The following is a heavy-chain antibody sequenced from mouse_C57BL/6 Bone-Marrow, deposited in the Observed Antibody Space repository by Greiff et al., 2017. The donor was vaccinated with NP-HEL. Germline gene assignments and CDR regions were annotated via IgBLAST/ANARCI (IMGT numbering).Heavy chain of an antibody. CDR3: ALSGVTTFAY. CDR1: GFTFSDYG. J-gene: IGHJ3*01. Sequence: EVKLVESGGGLVKPGGSLKLSCAASGFTFSDYGMHWVRQAPEKGLEWVAYISSGSSTIYYADTVKGRFTISRDNAKNTLFLQMTSLRSEDTAMYYCALSGVTTFAYWGQGTLVTVSA. CDR2: ISSGSSTI. D-gene: IGHD2-2*01. V-gene: IGHV5-17*01.